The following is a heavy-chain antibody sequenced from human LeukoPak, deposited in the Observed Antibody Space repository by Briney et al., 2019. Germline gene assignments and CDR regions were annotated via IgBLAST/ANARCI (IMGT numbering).Heavy chain of an antibody. D-gene: IGHD6-13*01. CDR1: GGSISSSSYY. J-gene: IGHJ5*02. V-gene: IGHV4-61*05. CDR3: ARHTTSWWFFDP. Sequence: PSETLSLTCSVSGGSISSSSYYWSWIRQPPGKGLEWIGYVYYSGSTNYNPSLKSRVTMSVDTSKNQFSLKLRSVTAADTAVYYCARHTTSWWFFDPWGQGTLLTVSS. CDR2: VYYSGST.